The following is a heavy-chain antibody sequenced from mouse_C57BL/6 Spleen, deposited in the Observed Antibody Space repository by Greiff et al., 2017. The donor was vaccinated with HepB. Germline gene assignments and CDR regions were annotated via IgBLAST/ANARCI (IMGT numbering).Heavy chain of an antibody. Sequence: QVQLQQPGAELVRPGSSVKLSCKASGYTFTSYWMDWVKQRPGQGLEWIGNIYPSDSETHYNQKFKDKATLTVDKSSSTAYMQLSSLTSEDSAVYYCAFITTVVATHFDYWGQGTTLTVSS. V-gene: IGHV1-61*01. CDR3: AFITTVVATHFDY. D-gene: IGHD1-1*01. CDR2: IYPSDSET. J-gene: IGHJ2*01. CDR1: GYTFTSYW.